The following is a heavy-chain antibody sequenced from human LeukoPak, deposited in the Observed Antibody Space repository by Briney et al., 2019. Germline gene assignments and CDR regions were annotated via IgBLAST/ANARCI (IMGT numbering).Heavy chain of an antibody. J-gene: IGHJ4*02. D-gene: IGHD5-18*01. V-gene: IGHV1-18*01. CDR1: GYTFTSYG. CDR2: ISAYNGNT. Sequence: GASVKVSCKASGYTFTSYGISWVRQAPGQGLEWMGWISAYNGNTNYAQKLQGRVTMTTDTSTSTAYMELRSLRSDDTAVYYCARGGNPDTAMVTVDYWGQGTLVTVSS. CDR3: ARGGNPDTAMVTVDY.